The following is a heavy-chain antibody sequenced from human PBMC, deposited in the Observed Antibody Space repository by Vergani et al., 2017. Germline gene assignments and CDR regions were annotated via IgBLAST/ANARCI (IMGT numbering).Heavy chain of an antibody. V-gene: IGHV3-23*01. CDR1: GFTFIMHA. D-gene: IGHD6-19*01. Sequence: EVQLLESGGDLVQPGGSLRLSCAASGFTFIMHAMSWVRQAPGRGVEWVSTLSASDRRTHYADSGKGRFTISRDNSKNTLFLHMDSLRPEDTAVYYCAKVGRSEVAGTFGAFDIWGQGTMVTVSS. CDR3: AKVGRSEVAGTFGAFDI. CDR2: LSASDRRT. J-gene: IGHJ3*02.